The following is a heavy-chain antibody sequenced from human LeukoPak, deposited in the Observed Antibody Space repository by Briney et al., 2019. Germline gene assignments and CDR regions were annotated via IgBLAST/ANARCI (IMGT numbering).Heavy chain of an antibody. V-gene: IGHV4-34*01. J-gene: IGHJ3*02. CDR2: INHSGST. D-gene: IGHD1-1*01. Sequence: SETLSLTCAVYGGSFSGYYWSWIRQPPGKGLEWIGEINHSGSTNYNPSLKSRVTISVDTSKNQFSLKLSSVTAADTAVYYCASYINAWSAFDIWGQGTMVTVSS. CDR3: ASYINAWSAFDI. CDR1: GGSFSGYY.